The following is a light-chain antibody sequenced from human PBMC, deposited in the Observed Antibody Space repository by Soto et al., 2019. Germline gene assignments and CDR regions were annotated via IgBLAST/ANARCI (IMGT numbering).Light chain of an antibody. CDR2: GAS. V-gene: IGKV3-15*01. CDR3: QQSYSTPRT. J-gene: IGKJ1*01. Sequence: EVVMTQSPATLSVSPGERATLSCRASQSVRSHLAWYQQKPGQAPSLLIFGASTRATGVPARFSGSESGTEFTLTISSLQSEDVAVYFCQQSYSTPRTFGQGTKVETK. CDR1: QSVRSH.